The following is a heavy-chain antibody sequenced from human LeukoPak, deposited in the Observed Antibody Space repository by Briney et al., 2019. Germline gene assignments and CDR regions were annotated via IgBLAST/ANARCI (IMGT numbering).Heavy chain of an antibody. CDR3: ARGYDISDY. V-gene: IGHV3-48*04. J-gene: IGHJ4*02. CDR1: GFTFSSYS. Sequence: QAGGSLRLSCAASGFTFSSYSMNWVRQAPGKGLEWLSYISSSSSTIYYADSVKGRFTISRDNAKTSLYLQMNSLRAEDTAMYYCARGYDISDYWGQGTVVTVSS. CDR2: ISSSSSTI. D-gene: IGHD3-9*01.